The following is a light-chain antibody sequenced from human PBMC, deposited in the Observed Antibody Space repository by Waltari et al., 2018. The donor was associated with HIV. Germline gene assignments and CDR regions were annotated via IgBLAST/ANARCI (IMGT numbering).Light chain of an antibody. J-gene: IGKJ4*01. CDR2: AAS. CDR3: QKFNSAPLT. V-gene: IGKV1-27*01. CDR1: QGISNF. Sequence: DIQMTQSPSSLSAYVGDRVTITCRASQGISNFLTWYQHKPGNVPKLLIYAASTLQAGVPSRFSGSGSGTDFTLTITNLQPEDIGTYYWQKFNSAPLTFGGGTKVEIK.